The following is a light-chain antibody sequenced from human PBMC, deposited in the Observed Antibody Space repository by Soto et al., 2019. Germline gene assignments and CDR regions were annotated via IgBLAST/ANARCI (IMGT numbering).Light chain of an antibody. CDR3: LQHNTYPRT. V-gene: IGKV1-17*02. CDR2: AAS. CDR1: QGISND. J-gene: IGKJ1*01. Sequence: DIQMTQSPSSLSASVGDRVTITCRARQGISNDLVWYQQKPGKAPKRLIYAASSLQSGVPSRFSCSGSGTDFTRTIGNLQPEDFATYYYLQHNTYPRTFGQGTKVVIK.